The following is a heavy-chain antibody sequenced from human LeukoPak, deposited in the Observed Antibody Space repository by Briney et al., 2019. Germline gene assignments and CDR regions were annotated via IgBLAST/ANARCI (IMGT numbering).Heavy chain of an antibody. CDR1: GGTFSSYA. V-gene: IGHV1-69*13. Sequence: SVKVSCTASGGTFSSYAISWVRQAPGQGLEWMGGIIPIFGTANYAQKFQGRVTITADESTSTAYMELSSLRSEDTAVYYCVSGYGRYYYYGMDVWGQGTTVTVSS. CDR3: VSGYGRYYYYGMDV. D-gene: IGHD5-12*01. CDR2: IIPIFGTA. J-gene: IGHJ6*02.